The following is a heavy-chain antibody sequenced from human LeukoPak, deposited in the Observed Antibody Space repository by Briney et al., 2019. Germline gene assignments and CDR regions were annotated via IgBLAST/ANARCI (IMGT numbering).Heavy chain of an antibody. D-gene: IGHD6-13*01. V-gene: IGHV4-34*01. CDR2: IIHSGST. CDR3: ARGEDRAAASTRRRYYFDY. Sequence: SETLSLMCSVYGGSLSGYYWGWIRQPPRKGLEWVGEIIHSGSTNYNPSLKSRVTISVDTSKNQFSLKLSSVTAADTAVYYCARGEDRAAASTRRRYYFDYWGQGTMVTVSS. J-gene: IGHJ4*02. CDR1: GGSLSGYY.